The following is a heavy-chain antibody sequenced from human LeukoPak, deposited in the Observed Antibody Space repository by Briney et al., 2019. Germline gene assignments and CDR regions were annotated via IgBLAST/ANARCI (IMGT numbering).Heavy chain of an antibody. CDR3: ARDQGGYYDSRRGLKSDNWFDP. Sequence: SETLSLTCHVPGGTITSYHWSWIRQPAGKRPHRIGRIYTSGYTDYNPSLRSRVTMSLDPSKNQVSLNLSSVTAADTAVYYCARDQGGYYDSRRGLKSDNWFDPWGQGTLVIVSS. J-gene: IGHJ5*02. CDR1: GGTITSYH. V-gene: IGHV4-4*07. CDR2: IYTSGYT. D-gene: IGHD3-22*01.